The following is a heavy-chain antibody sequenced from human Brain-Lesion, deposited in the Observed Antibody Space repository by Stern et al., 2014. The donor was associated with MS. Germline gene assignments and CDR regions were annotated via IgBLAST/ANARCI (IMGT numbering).Heavy chain of an antibody. D-gene: IGHD4-23*01. J-gene: IGHJ4*02. CDR3: AHRDYGGNSGFDS. Sequence: EESGPTLLKPTQTLTLTCSFSGFSLRTSGANVGWIRQHPGKALEXLALIYWDDEKRYSTSLRSRLTITKDTSKNQVVLKMTNMDPVDTATYYCAHRDYGGNSGFDSWGQGTLVIVSS. V-gene: IGHV2-5*02. CDR1: GFSLRTSGAN. CDR2: IYWDDEK.